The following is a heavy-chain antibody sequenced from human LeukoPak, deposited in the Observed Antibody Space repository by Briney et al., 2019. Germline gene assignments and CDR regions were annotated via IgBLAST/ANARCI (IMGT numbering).Heavy chain of an antibody. J-gene: IGHJ4*02. CDR3: AKDAALQYYDFWSGRMEYYFDY. Sequence: PGGSLRLSCAASGFTFSSYGMHWVRQAPGKGLEWVAVISYDGSNKYYADSVKGRFTISRDNSKNTLYLQMNSLRAEDTAVYYCAKDAALQYYDFWSGRMEYYFDYWGQGTLVTVSS. CDR2: ISYDGSNK. D-gene: IGHD3-3*01. CDR1: GFTFSSYG. V-gene: IGHV3-30*18.